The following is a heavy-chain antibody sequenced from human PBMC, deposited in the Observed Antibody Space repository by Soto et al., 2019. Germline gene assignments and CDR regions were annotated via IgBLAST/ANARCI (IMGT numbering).Heavy chain of an antibody. V-gene: IGHV4-61*01. CDR3: ARDFKDWPDAFDI. CDR1: GGSISSSSYY. J-gene: IGHJ3*02. D-gene: IGHD2-15*01. Sequence: SETLSLTCTVSGGSISSSSYYWSWIRQPPGKGLEWIGYIYYSGSTNCNPSLKSRVTISVDTPKNQFSLKLSSVTAADTAVYYCARDFKDWPDAFDIWGQGTMVTVSS. CDR2: IYYSGST.